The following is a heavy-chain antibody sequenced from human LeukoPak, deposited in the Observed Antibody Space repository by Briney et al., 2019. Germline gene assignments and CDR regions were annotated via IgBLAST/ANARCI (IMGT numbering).Heavy chain of an antibody. J-gene: IGHJ6*02. Sequence: SETLSLTCTVSGGSINSYSWSWIRQPPGKGLEWIGEIYHSGSTNYNPSLKSRVTISVDKSKNQFSLELSSVTAADTAVYYCASLYSSSWYGVGYYYYGMDVWGQGTTVTVSS. CDR3: ASLYSSSWYGVGYYYYGMDV. V-gene: IGHV4-59*12. CDR2: IYHSGST. CDR1: GGSINSYS. D-gene: IGHD6-13*01.